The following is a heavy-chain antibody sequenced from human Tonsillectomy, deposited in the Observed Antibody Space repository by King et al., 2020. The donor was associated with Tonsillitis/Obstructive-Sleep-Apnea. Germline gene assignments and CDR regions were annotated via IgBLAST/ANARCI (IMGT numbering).Heavy chain of an antibody. V-gene: IGHV1-18*01. CDR2: ISAYNGNT. CDR1: GYTFTSYG. Sequence: VQLVESGAEVKKPGASVKVSCKASGYTFTSYGISWVRQAPGQGLEWMGWISAYNGNTNYAQKLQGRFTMTTDTSTSTAYMELGSLRSDDTAVYYCAGGEGGELFSYYYYMDVWGKGTTVTVSS. J-gene: IGHJ6*03. CDR3: AGGEGGELFSYYYYMDV. D-gene: IGHD3-10*01.